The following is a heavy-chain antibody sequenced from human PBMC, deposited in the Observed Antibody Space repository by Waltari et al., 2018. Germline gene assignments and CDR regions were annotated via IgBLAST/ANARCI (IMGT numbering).Heavy chain of an antibody. D-gene: IGHD3-3*01. V-gene: IGHV4-34*01. CDR2: IRHPDRG. Sequence: QVQLQQWGAGLLKPSETLSLTCAVYGASFSSYYWGGVRPSPGKGLVGMGQIRHPDRGNYLPTLTSRVTMSVDTSASQFSLKLYSVTAADTGLYFCTRGGNYDFWSHSPFVDPWGQGTLVTVSS. J-gene: IGHJ5*02. CDR1: GASFSSYY. CDR3: TRGGNYDFWSHSPFVDP.